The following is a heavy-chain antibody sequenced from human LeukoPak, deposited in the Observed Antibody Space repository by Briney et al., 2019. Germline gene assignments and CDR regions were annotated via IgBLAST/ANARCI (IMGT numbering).Heavy chain of an antibody. J-gene: IGHJ5*02. CDR2: IGTDGSYI. D-gene: IGHD6-13*01. CDR1: GFTFSSHN. CDR3: ARVIAAAGISWFDP. V-gene: IGHV3-21*01. Sequence: PGGSLRLSCAASGFTFSSHNMNWVRQAPMKGLEWVSSIGTDGSYIYYADSVKGRFTISRDNAKNSLYLQMNSLRAEDTAVYYCARVIAAAGISWFDPWGQGTLVTVSS.